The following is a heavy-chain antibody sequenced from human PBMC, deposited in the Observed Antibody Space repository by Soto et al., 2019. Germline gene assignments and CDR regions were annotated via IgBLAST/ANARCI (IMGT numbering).Heavy chain of an antibody. D-gene: IGHD6-13*01. Sequence: ASVKVSCKASGYTFTGYAMHWVRQAPGQRLEWMGWINAGNGNTKYSQMFQGRVTITRDTSASTAYMELSSLRSEDTAVYYCARDSTGYSSSWLYYYYYFMDVWGKGTTVTVSS. CDR3: ARDSTGYSSSWLYYYYYFMDV. J-gene: IGHJ6*03. CDR1: GYTFTGYA. V-gene: IGHV1-3*01. CDR2: INAGNGNT.